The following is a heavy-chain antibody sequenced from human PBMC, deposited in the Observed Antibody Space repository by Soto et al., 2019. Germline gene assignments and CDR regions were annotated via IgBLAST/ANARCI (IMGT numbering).Heavy chain of an antibody. D-gene: IGHD2-2*01. CDR1: GGSISNGDDY. J-gene: IGHJ5*02. Sequence: PSETPSLTCTVSGGSISNGDDYWSWIRQHPGKGLEWIGYIHYSGSTYYNPSLRSRVTISLDTSKNQFSLKLGSVTAADTAVYYCARADVVVVPAARRGWFDPWGQGTLVTVSS. V-gene: IGHV4-31*03. CDR3: ARADVVVVPAARRGWFDP. CDR2: IHYSGST.